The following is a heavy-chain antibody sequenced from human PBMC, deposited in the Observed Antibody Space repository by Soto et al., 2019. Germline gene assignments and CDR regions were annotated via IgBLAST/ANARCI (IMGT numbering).Heavy chain of an antibody. V-gene: IGHV3-21*01. J-gene: IGHJ4*02. Sequence: PGGSLRLSCAASGFTFSSYSMNWVRQAPGKGLEWVSSISSSSSYIYYADSVKGRFTISRDNAKNSLYLQMNSLRAEDTAVYYRWALGYCSGGSCYTNWGQGTLVTVSS. CDR2: ISSSSSYI. D-gene: IGHD2-15*01. CDR1: GFTFSSYS. CDR3: WALGYCSGGSCYTN.